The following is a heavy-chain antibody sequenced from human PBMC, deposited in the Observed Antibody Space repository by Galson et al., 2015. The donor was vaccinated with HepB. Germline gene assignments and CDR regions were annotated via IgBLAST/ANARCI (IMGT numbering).Heavy chain of an antibody. D-gene: IGHD3-9*01. CDR1: GASLSGYY. J-gene: IGHJ6*02. V-gene: IGHV4-34*01. Sequence: TLSLTCAVYGASLSGYYWNWIRQPPGKGLEWIGEINHNGSTNYNPPLKSRLTISLDTSQNHFSLELSSVTAADTAVYYCARLCFPNLDYYDLLTGCHGMDVWAPGTTVTVSS. CDR3: ARLCFPNLDYYDLLTGCHGMDV. CDR2: INHNGST.